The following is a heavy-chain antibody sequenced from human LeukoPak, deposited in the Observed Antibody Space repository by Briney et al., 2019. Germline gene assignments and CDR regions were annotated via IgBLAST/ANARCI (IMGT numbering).Heavy chain of an antibody. CDR1: GFTFSNAW. CDR3: TTYVWGSYRYHY. V-gene: IGHV3-15*01. Sequence: GGSLRLSCAASGFTFSNAWMSRVRQAPGKGLEWVGRIKSKTDGGTTDYAAPVKGRFTISRDDSKNTLYLQMNSLKTEDTAVYYCTTYVWGSYRYHYWGQGTLVTVSS. J-gene: IGHJ4*02. D-gene: IGHD3-16*02. CDR2: IKSKTDGGTT.